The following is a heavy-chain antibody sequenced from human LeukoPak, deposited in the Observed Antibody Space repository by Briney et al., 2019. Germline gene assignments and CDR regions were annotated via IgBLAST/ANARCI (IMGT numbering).Heavy chain of an antibody. CDR1: GFTFSDDY. D-gene: IGHD2-8*02. Sequence: PGGSLRLSCAASGFTFSDDYMDWVRQAPGKGLEWVGRIRKKVNNYSTEYAASVKGRFTISRDDSRNSLFLQMNSLNTDDTAVYYCAREITGKSGFDYWGQGTLVTVSS. CDR2: IRKKVNNYST. CDR3: AREITGKSGFDY. V-gene: IGHV3-72*01. J-gene: IGHJ4*02.